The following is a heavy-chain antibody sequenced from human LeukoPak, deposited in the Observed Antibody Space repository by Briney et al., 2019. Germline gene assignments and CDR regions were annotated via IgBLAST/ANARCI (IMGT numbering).Heavy chain of an antibody. D-gene: IGHD5-18*01. CDR2: INHSGSN. CDR3: AIGYSYGYAY. V-gene: IGHV4-34*01. CDR1: GGSVSSYY. Sequence: SETLSLTCAVYGGSVSSYYWSWVRQPPGKGLEWIGEINHSGSNNYSPSLKSRVTISVDTSKNQFSLKLSSVTAADTAVYYCAIGYSYGYAYWGQGTLVTVSS. J-gene: IGHJ4*02.